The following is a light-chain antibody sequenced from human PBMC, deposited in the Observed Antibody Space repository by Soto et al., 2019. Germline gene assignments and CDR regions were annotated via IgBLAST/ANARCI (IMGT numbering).Light chain of an antibody. V-gene: IGLV2-8*01. CDR2: EVN. CDR1: GTDVGSYNY. Sequence: QSALTQPPSASGSPGQSVTISCTGTGTDVGSYNYVSWYQQHPGKAPKLVIFEVNKRPSGVPDRFSGSKFGNTASLTVSGLQTEDEADYYCNSYAGSNSFVFGTGTKVTVL. CDR3: NSYAGSNSFV. J-gene: IGLJ1*01.